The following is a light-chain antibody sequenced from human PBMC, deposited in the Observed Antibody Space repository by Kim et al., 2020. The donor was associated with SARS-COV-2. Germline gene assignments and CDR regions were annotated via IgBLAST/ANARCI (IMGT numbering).Light chain of an antibody. CDR1: TSNVGTNS. CDR2: NNY. CDR3: AVWDDSLHGVV. V-gene: IGLV1-44*01. Sequence: QSVLTQPPSVSGTPGQRVTISCSRSTSNVGTNSVNWYQQVPGTAPKLLIFNNYERPSGVPDRFYGSRSGTSASLAISGLQSDDEADYYCAVWDDSLHGVVFGGGTQLTVL. J-gene: IGLJ2*01.